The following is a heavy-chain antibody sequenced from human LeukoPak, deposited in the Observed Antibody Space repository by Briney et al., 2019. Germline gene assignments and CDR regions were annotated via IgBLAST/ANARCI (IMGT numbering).Heavy chain of an antibody. V-gene: IGHV4-39*07. CDR1: GGSISSSSYS. CDR2: IYYSGST. CDR3: ARVSSSWYQDWYFDL. J-gene: IGHJ2*01. Sequence: PSETLSLTCTVSGGSISSSSYSWDWIRQPPGKGLEWIGSIYYSGSTYYNPSLKSRVTMSVDTSKNQFSLKLNSVTAADTAVYYCARVSSSWYQDWYFDLWGRGTLVTVSS. D-gene: IGHD6-13*01.